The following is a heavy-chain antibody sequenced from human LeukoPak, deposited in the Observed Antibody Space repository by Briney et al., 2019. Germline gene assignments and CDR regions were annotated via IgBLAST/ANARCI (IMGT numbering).Heavy chain of an antibody. D-gene: IGHD6-19*01. V-gene: IGHV3-30*04. CDR2: ISYDGSNK. J-gene: IGHJ4*02. CDR3: ARDRIAVGHFDY. Sequence: PGRSLRLSCAASGFTFSSYAMHWVRQAPGKGLEWVAVISYDGSNKYYADSVKGRFTISRDNSKNTLYLQMNSLRAEDTAVYYCARDRIAVGHFDYWGQGTLVTVSS. CDR1: GFTFSSYA.